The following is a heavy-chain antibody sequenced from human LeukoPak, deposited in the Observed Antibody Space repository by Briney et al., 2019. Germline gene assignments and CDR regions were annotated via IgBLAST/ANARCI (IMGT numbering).Heavy chain of an antibody. D-gene: IGHD4-23*01. CDR2: INPTGDST. Sequence: GASVKVSCKPSGYTFSSYYMHWVRQAPGQGLEWVGLINPTGDSTNYAQNFRGRVTMTRDTSTSTVYMDLSSLRSEDTAVYYCAREASGGYFDYWGQGTLVTVSS. CDR1: GYTFSSYY. CDR3: AREASGGYFDY. V-gene: IGHV1-46*01. J-gene: IGHJ4*02.